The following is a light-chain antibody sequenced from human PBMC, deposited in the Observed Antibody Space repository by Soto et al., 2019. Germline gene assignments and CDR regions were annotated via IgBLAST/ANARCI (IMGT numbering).Light chain of an antibody. V-gene: IGLV1-44*01. CDR3: AAWDDSLNGPE. CDR2: SNH. Sequence: QSALTQPPSASGTPGQRVTISCSGSSSNIGTYTVDWYQQVPGTAPKLLIYSNHQRPSGVPDRFSGSRSGTSASLAISGLQSEDEADYYCAAWDDSLNGPEFGGGTQLTVL. J-gene: IGLJ2*01. CDR1: SSNIGTYT.